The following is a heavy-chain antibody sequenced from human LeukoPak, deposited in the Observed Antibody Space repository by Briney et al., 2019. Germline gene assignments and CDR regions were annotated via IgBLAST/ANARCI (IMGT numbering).Heavy chain of an antibody. D-gene: IGHD6-19*01. CDR3: ARVFSRWLIDY. CDR1: GFTFSSYW. Sequence: GGSLRLSCAASGFTFSSYWMSWVRQAPGKGLEWAANIKQDGSEKYYVDSVKGRFTISRDNAKNSLYLQMNSLRAEDTAVYYCARVFSRWLIDYWGQGTLVTVSS. J-gene: IGHJ4*02. V-gene: IGHV3-7*01. CDR2: IKQDGSEK.